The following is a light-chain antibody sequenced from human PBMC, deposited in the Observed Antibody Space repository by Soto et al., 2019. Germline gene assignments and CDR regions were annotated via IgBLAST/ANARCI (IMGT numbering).Light chain of an antibody. CDR2: DVS. J-gene: IGLJ2*01. CDR3: RSYTSSSTYVL. V-gene: IGLV2-14*01. CDR1: GSDVGGYNY. Sequence: QSALTQPASVSGSPGQSITISCTGTGSDVGGYNYVSWYQQHPGKAPKLMIFDVSNRPSGVSNRFSGSKSGNTASLTISGLHPEDEADYYCRSYTSSSTYVLFGGGTKLTVL.